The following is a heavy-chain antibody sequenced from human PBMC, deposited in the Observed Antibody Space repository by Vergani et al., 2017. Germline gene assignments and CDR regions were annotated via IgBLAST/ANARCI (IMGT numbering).Heavy chain of an antibody. D-gene: IGHD6-13*01. CDR2: IYYSGST. V-gene: IGHV4-39*07. CDR1: GGSISSSSYY. Sequence: QLQLQESGPGLVKPSETLSLTCTVSGGSISSSSYYWGWIRQHPGKGLEWIGSIYYSGSTNYNPALKSRVTISVDTSKNQFSLKLSSVTAADTAVYYCARDSGTGIDYWGQGTLVTVSS. J-gene: IGHJ4*02. CDR3: ARDSGTGIDY.